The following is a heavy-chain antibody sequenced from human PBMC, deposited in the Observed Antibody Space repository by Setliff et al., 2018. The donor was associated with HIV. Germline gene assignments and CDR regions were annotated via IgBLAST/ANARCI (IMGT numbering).Heavy chain of an antibody. D-gene: IGHD2-15*01. J-gene: IGHJ5*02. CDR1: GYSFAAYY. CDR3: ARGPEEGDCSGGSCYGNFDP. CDR2: INPNSGGT. V-gene: IGHV1-2*02. Sequence: ASVKVSCKAAGYSFAAYYIHWVRQAPGQGLEWMGWINPNSGGTNYAQKFQGRLTITADKSTNTAYMELSSLKSDDTAVYYCARGPEEGDCSGGSCYGNFDPWGQGTLVTVSS.